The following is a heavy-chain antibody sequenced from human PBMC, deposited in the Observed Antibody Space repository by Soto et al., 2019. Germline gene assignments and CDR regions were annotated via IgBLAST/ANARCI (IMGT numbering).Heavy chain of an antibody. D-gene: IGHD2-2*01. CDR3: ARRERDCSSTSCSGYYMDV. CDR1: GFTFSSYS. Sequence: GGSLRLSCAASGFTFSSYSMNWVRQAPGKGLEWVSSISSSSSYIYYADSVKGRFTISRDNAKNSLYLQMNSLRAEDTAVYYCARRERDCSSTSCSGYYMDVWGKGTTVTVSS. V-gene: IGHV3-21*01. J-gene: IGHJ6*03. CDR2: ISSSSSYI.